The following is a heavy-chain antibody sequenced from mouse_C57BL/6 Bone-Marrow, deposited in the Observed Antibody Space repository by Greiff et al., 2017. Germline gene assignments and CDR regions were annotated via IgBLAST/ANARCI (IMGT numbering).Heavy chain of an antibody. CDR1: GYTFTDYY. CDR3: ARDYYGSSDY. J-gene: IGHJ2*01. CDR2: INPNNGGT. V-gene: IGHV1-26*01. Sequence: VQLQQSGPELVKPGASVKISCKASGYTFTDYYMNWVKQSHGKSLEWIGDINPNNGGTSYNQKFKGKATLTVDKSSSTAYMELRSLTSDDSAVYYCARDYYGSSDYWGQGTTLTVSS. D-gene: IGHD1-1*01.